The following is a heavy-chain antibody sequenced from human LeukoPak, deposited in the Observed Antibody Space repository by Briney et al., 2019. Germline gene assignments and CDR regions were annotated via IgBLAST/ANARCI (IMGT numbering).Heavy chain of an antibody. Sequence: SVKVSCKASGYTFTSYGISWVRQAPGQGLEWMGGISAYNGNTNYAQKLQGRVTMTTDTSTSTAYMELRSLRSDDTAVYYCARSSEQLRYFDWLFCDYWGQGTLVTVSS. V-gene: IGHV1-18*01. CDR2: ISAYNGNT. CDR1: GYTFTSYG. CDR3: ARSSEQLRYFDWLFCDY. J-gene: IGHJ4*02. D-gene: IGHD3-9*01.